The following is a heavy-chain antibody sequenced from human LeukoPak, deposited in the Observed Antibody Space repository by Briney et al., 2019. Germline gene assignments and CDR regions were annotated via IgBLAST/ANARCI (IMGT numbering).Heavy chain of an antibody. Sequence: PGGSLRLSCAASGFTFSSYSMNWVRQAPGKGLEWVSYISSSSSTIYYADSVKGRFTISRDNAKNSLYLQMNSLRAEDTAVYYCARVGPGYSSSWYDLALDYWGQGTLVTVSS. V-gene: IGHV3-48*01. J-gene: IGHJ4*02. CDR1: GFTFSSYS. CDR2: ISSSSSTI. D-gene: IGHD6-13*01. CDR3: ARVGPGYSSSWYDLALDY.